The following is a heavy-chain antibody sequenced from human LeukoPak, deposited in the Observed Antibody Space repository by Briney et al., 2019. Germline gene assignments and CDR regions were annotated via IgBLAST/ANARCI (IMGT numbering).Heavy chain of an antibody. V-gene: IGHV3-48*03. CDR1: GFTFSIYE. D-gene: IGHD4-17*01. Sequence: GGSLRLSCVVSGFTFSIYEMNWVRQAPGKGLERVSYISSGGGTIYYADSVKGRFTISRDNSKNTLYLQMNSLRAEDTAVYCCARGLTTPECWGQGTLVTVSS. CDR2: ISSGGGTI. J-gene: IGHJ4*02. CDR3: ARGLTTPEC.